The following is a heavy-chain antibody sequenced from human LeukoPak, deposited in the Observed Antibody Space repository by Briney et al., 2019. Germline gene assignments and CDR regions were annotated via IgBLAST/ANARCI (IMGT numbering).Heavy chain of an antibody. J-gene: IGHJ3*02. CDR3: ARRQNLLYSSSWYLNAFDI. CDR1: GFTLSSYS. CDR2: ISSSSSYI. D-gene: IGHD6-13*01. V-gene: IGHV3-21*01. Sequence: PGGSLRLSCAASGFTLSSYSMNWVRQAPGKGLEWVSSISSSSSYIYYADSVKGRFTISRDNAKNSLYLQMNSLRAEDTAVYYCARRQNLLYSSSWYLNAFDIWGQGTMVTVSS.